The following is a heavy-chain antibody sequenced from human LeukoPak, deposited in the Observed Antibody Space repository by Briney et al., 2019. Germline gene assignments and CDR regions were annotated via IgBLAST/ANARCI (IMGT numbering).Heavy chain of an antibody. CDR3: ASTFYGDSPPY. CDR2: IYSGGST. V-gene: IGHV3-66*01. CDR1: GFTVSSNY. J-gene: IGHJ4*02. D-gene: IGHD4-17*01. Sequence: PGGSLRLSCAASGFTVSSNYMSWVRQAPRKGLEWVSVIYSGGSTYYADSVKGRFTISRDNSKNTLYLRMNSLRAEDTAVCYCASTFYGDSPPYWGQGTLVTVSS.